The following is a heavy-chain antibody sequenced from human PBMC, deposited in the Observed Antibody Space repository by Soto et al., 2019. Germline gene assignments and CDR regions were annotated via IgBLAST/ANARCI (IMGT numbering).Heavy chain of an antibody. CDR1: GYSFAGYW. D-gene: IGHD3-22*01. V-gene: IGHV5-10-1*01. CDR2: IDPSDSQT. J-gene: IGHJ4*02. Sequence: GESLKISCKGSGYSFAGYWVTWVRQKPGKGLEWMGRIDPSDSQTYYSPSFRGHVTISATKSITTVFLQWSSLRASDTALYYCARQIYDSDTGPNFQYYFDSWGQGTPVTVSS. CDR3: ARQIYDSDTGPNFQYYFDS.